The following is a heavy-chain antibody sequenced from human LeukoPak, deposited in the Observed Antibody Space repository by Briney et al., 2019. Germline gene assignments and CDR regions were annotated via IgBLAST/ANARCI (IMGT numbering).Heavy chain of an antibody. CDR1: EFTFSIDW. V-gene: IGHV3-7*01. D-gene: IGHD3-16*01. CDR3: ARENSGGSAFDY. J-gene: IGHJ4*02. Sequence: PGGSLRLSCAASEFTFSIDWMSWVRQAPGKGLEWVANINQGGSEKYYVDSVKGRFTIPRDNAKNSLYQQMNNLRAEDTAVYYCARENSGGSAFDYWGQGTLVTVSP. CDR2: INQGGSEK.